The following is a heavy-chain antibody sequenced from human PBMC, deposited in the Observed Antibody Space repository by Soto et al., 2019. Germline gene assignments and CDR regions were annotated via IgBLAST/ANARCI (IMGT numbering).Heavy chain of an antibody. CDR1: GFTFSKYW. V-gene: IGHV3-7*01. Sequence: EVQVVESGGGLVQPGGSLRLSCAASGFTFSKYWMSWVRQAPGKGLEWVANIKEDGSEKYYVDSVKGRFTISRDNAKNSLYLQMNSLRAEDTAVYYSARVPVKVAAGTAWLDPWGQGTLVTVSS. CDR3: ARVPVKVAAGTAWLDP. D-gene: IGHD6-13*01. CDR2: IKEDGSEK. J-gene: IGHJ5*02.